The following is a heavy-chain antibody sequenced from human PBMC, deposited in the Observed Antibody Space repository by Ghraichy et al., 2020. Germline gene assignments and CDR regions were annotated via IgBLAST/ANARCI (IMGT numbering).Heavy chain of an antibody. D-gene: IGHD5-12*01. CDR1: GFTFSSNA. V-gene: IGHV3-23*01. J-gene: IGHJ4*02. Sequence: GGSLRLSCAASGFTFSSNAMSWVRQAPGKGLEWVSAISGSGGTTYYADSVKGRFTISRDNSKNTLYLQMNSLRAEDTAVYYCARARGYSGYDLPTDFDSWGQGTLVTVSS. CDR2: ISGSGGTT. CDR3: ARARGYSGYDLPTDFDS.